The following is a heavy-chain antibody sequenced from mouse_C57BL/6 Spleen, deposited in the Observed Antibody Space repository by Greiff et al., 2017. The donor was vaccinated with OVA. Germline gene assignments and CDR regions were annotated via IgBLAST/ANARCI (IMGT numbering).Heavy chain of an antibody. CDR1: GYTFTSYW. CDR2: IDPSDSYT. CDR3: ARRNWDWYFDV. V-gene: IGHV1-59*01. Sequence: QVQLQQPGAELVRPGTSVKLSCKASGYTFTSYWMHWVKQRPGQGLEWIGVIDPSDSYTNYNQKFKGKATLTVDTSSSTAYMQLSSLTSEDSAVYYCARRNWDWYFDVWGTGTTVTVSS. J-gene: IGHJ1*03. D-gene: IGHD4-1*01.